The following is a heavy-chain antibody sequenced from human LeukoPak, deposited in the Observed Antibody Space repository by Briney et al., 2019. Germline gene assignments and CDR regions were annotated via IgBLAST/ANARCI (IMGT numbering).Heavy chain of an antibody. CDR3: ARAYEWFQKPNWFDP. CDR1: GYTLTEVS. Sequence: ASVKVSCKVSGYTLTEVSMHWVRQAPGKGLEWMGGFDPEDGETIYAQKFQGRVTITRDTSASTAYMELSSLRSDDTAVYYCARAYEWFQKPNWFDPWGQGTLVTVSS. D-gene: IGHD3-3*01. J-gene: IGHJ5*02. CDR2: FDPEDGET. V-gene: IGHV1-24*01.